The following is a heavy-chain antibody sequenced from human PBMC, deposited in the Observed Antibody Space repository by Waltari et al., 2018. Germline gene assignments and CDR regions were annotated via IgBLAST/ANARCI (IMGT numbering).Heavy chain of an antibody. D-gene: IGHD2-2*01. J-gene: IGHJ4*02. CDR2: FYYSGST. CDR3: ARERAEGSIRHFDY. CDR1: GGSISSGSDY. V-gene: IGHV4-39*07. Sequence: QLQLQESGPGLVKPSETLTLTCTVSGGSISSGSDYWDWTRKPPGKGLQWIGSFYYSGSTYYNPSLKSRISISVDTSKNQFSLKLSSVTAADTAVYYCARERAEGSIRHFDYWGQGTLVTVSS.